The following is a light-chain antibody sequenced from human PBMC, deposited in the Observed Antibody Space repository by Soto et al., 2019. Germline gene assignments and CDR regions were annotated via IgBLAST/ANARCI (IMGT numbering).Light chain of an antibody. Sequence: QSVLTQPPSASGSPGQSVTISRTGTSSDVGGYNYVSWYQQHPGKAPKLMIYEVNKRPSGVPDRFSGPKSGNTASLTVSGLQAEDEADYYCSSYAGSNNHVFGTGTKVTAL. V-gene: IGLV2-8*01. CDR1: SSDVGGYNY. CDR2: EVN. CDR3: SSYAGSNNHV. J-gene: IGLJ1*01.